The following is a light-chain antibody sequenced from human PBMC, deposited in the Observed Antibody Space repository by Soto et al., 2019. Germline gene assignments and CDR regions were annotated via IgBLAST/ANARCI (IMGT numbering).Light chain of an antibody. CDR2: EVS. V-gene: IGLV2-14*01. CDR3: NSFTTSDTWV. J-gene: IGLJ3*02. CDR1: NSDVGRYNF. Sequence: QSALTQPASVSGSPGQSITISCTGTNSDVGRYNFVSWYQHHPGKDPKLMIYEVSNRPSGDSHRFSGSKSGNTASLTISGLQAEDEADYYCNSFTTSDTWVFGGGTQLTVL.